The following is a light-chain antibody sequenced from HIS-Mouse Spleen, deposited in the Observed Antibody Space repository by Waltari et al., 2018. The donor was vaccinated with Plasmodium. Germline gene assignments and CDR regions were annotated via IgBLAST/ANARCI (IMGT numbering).Light chain of an antibody. CDR1: SAPSSYA. CDR2: LNSDGSH. CDR3: QTWGTGIRV. Sequence: QLVLPQSPSASPSLGASVQPTCPLRSAPSSYAIPWHPQQPERGPRYLMKLNSDGSHSKGDGIPDRFSGSSSGAERYLTISRLQSEDEADYYCQTWGTGIRVFGGGTKLTVL. V-gene: IGLV4-69*01. J-gene: IGLJ3*02.